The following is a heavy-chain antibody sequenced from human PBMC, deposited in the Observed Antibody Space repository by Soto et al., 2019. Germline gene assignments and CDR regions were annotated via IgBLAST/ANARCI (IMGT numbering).Heavy chain of an antibody. Sequence: GESLKISCKGSGYSFTSYWIGWVRQMPGKGLEWMGIIYPGDSDTRYSPSFQGQVTISADKSISTAYLQWSSLKASDTAMYYCARHASRLGENTFRLYNWFDPWGQGTQVTVSS. CDR2: IYPGDSDT. D-gene: IGHD3-10*01. V-gene: IGHV5-51*01. CDR3: ARHASRLGENTFRLYNWFDP. CDR1: GYSFTSYW. J-gene: IGHJ5*02.